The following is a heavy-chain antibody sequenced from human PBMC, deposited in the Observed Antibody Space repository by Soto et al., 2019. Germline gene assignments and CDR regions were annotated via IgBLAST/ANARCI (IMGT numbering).Heavy chain of an antibody. D-gene: IGHD6-13*01. CDR1: GYTFTSYA. Sequence: QVPLVQSGAEVKKPGASVKVSCKASGYTFTSYAMHWVRQAPGQRLEWMGWINAGNGNTKYSQKFQGRVTITRDTSASTAYMELSSLRSEDTAVYYCARATPFYSSRNNWFDPWGQGTLVTVSS. CDR2: INAGNGNT. V-gene: IGHV1-3*01. CDR3: ARATPFYSSRNNWFDP. J-gene: IGHJ5*02.